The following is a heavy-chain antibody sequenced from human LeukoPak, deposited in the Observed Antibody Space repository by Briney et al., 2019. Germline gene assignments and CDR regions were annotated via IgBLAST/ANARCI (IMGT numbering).Heavy chain of an antibody. CDR1: GSTFTGYY. Sequence: ASVKVSCKASGSTFTGYYMRWVRQAPGQGLEWMGWINPNSGGTSYAQKFQGRVTMTRDTSISTAYMELSRLRSDGTAVYYCARDLTGLDAFDIWGQGTMVTVSS. V-gene: IGHV1-2*02. D-gene: IGHD7-27*01. J-gene: IGHJ3*02. CDR2: INPNSGGT. CDR3: ARDLTGLDAFDI.